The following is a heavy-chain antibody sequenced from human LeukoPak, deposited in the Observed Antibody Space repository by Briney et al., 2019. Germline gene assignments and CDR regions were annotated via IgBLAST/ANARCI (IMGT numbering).Heavy chain of an antibody. Sequence: GGSLRLSCAASGFTFSGSAMHWVRQASGKGLEWVGRIRSKANSYATAYAASVKGRFTISRDDSKNTAYLQMNSLKTEDTAVYYCARMTSSGWYAAGYYFDYWGQGTLVTVSS. D-gene: IGHD6-19*01. V-gene: IGHV3-73*01. CDR2: IRSKANSYAT. CDR3: ARMTSSGWYAAGYYFDY. J-gene: IGHJ4*02. CDR1: GFTFSGSA.